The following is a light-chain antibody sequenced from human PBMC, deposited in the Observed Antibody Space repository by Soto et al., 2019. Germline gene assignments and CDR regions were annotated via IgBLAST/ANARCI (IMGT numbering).Light chain of an antibody. CDR3: QQYGSSSYT. J-gene: IGKJ2*01. CDR1: QSVSSRY. Sequence: EIVLTQSPGTLYLSPGKRATHSCSASQSVSSRYLPGYHQKPGQAPRLLIYGASSRATGIPARFSGRGSGTDFTLTISRAEPEDFAVYYCQQYGSSSYTFGQGTKLEI. CDR2: GAS. V-gene: IGKV3-20*01.